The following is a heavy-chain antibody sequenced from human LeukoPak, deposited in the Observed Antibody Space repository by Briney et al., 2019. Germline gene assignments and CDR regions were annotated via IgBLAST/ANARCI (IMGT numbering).Heavy chain of an antibody. CDR1: GFTFSSYA. CDR3: AKDQYSSGWHGGYYFDY. V-gene: IGHV3-23*01. J-gene: IGHJ4*02. CDR2: ISGSGGST. D-gene: IGHD6-19*01. Sequence: PGGSLRLSCAASGFTFSSYAMSWVRQAPGKGLEWVSAISGSGGSTYYADSVKGRFTISRDNSKNTLYLQMNSLRAEDTAVYYCAKDQYSSGWHGGYYFDYWGQGTLVTVSS.